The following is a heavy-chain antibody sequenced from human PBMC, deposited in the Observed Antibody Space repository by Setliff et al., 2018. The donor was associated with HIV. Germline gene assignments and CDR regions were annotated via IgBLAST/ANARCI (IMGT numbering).Heavy chain of an antibody. J-gene: IGHJ5*02. Sequence: ASVKVSCKASANSFSGYYIHWVRQAPGQGLEWMGWINPDSGGTNFAQKFQGRVIMTRDTSISTAHLEVTRLTSNDTAVYYCARDLEDWGLGGYSHFDPWGQGTLVTVSS. V-gene: IGHV1-2*02. CDR1: ANSFSGYY. CDR2: INPDSGGT. D-gene: IGHD3-16*01. CDR3: ARDLEDWGLGGYSHFDP.